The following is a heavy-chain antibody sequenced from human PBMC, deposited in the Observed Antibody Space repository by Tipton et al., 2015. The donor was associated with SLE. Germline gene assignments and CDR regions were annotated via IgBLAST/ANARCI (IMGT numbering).Heavy chain of an antibody. Sequence: LRLSCAVYGGSFSGYYWSWIRQPPGKGLEWIGEINHSGSTNYNPSLKSRVTISVDRSKNQFSLKLSSVTAADTAVYYCARDSPHGVGKDYWGQGTLVTVSS. V-gene: IGHV4-34*01. CDR2: INHSGST. J-gene: IGHJ4*02. D-gene: IGHD7-27*01. CDR1: GGSFSGYY. CDR3: ARDSPHGVGKDY.